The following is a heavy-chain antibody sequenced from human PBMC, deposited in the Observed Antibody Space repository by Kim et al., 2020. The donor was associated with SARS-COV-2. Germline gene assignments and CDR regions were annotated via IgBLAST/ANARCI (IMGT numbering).Heavy chain of an antibody. CDR3: ARRRAYYYGSGSYYSWFDP. CDR2: MNPNSGNT. V-gene: IGHV1-8*01. J-gene: IGHJ5*02. CDR1: GYTFTSYD. Sequence: ASVKVSCKASGYTFTSYDINWVRQATGQGLEWMGWMNPNSGNTGYAQKFQGRVTMTRNTSISTAYMELSSLRSEDTAVYYCARRRAYYYGSGSYYSWFDPWGQGTLVTVSS. D-gene: IGHD3-10*01.